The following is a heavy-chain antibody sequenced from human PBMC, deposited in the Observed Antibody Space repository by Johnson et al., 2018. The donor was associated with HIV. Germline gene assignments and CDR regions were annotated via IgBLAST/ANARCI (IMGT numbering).Heavy chain of an antibody. CDR2: IKQDGSEK. J-gene: IGHJ3*02. CDR1: GFTFSSYW. Sequence: VQLVESGGGLVQPGGSLRLSCAASGFTFSSYWMSWVRQAPGKGLEWVANIKQDGSEKYSVDSVKGRFTISRDNAKNSLYLQMNSRRAEDTAVYYCARYQQLVRDGAFDIWGQGTMVTVSS. CDR3: ARYQQLVRDGAFDI. V-gene: IGHV3-7*01. D-gene: IGHD6-13*01.